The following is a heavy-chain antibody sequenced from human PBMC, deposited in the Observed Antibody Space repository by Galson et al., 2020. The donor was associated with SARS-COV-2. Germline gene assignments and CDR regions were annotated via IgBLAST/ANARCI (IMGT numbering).Heavy chain of an antibody. CDR2: ISNNYSPI. CDR1: GFSFSSYS. V-gene: IGHV3-48*01. J-gene: IGHJ2*01. Sequence: GESLKISCAASGFSFSSYSMNWVRQAPGKRLEWISYISNNYSPIYYADSVKGRFTISRDNARNSLFLQLNSLRGEDTAVYYCARGSQWLAWDFDLCGRGTLVTVSS. CDR3: ARGSQWLAWDFDL. D-gene: IGHD6-19*01.